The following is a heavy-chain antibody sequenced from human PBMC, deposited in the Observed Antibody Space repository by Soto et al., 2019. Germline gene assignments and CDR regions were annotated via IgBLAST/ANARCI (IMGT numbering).Heavy chain of an antibody. CDR2: ISYDGSNK. D-gene: IGHD1-7*01. J-gene: IGHJ4*02. V-gene: IGHV3-30*18. Sequence: GGSLRLSCAASGFTFSSYGMHWVRQAPGKGLEWVAVISYDGSNKYYADSVKGRFTISRDNSKNTLYLQMNSLRAEDTAVYYWAKGELELQDVFDYWGQGTLVTVSS. CDR1: GFTFSSYG. CDR3: AKGELELQDVFDY.